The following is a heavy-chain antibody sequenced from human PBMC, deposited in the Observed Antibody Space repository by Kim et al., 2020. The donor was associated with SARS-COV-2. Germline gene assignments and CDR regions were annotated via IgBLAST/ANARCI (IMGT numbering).Heavy chain of an antibody. Sequence: SVKVSCKASGGTFSSYAISWVRQAPGQGLEWMGGIIPIFGTANYAQKFQGRVTITADESTSTAYMELSSLRSEDTAVYYCAREGMGSAAPSQFDYWGQGTLVTVSS. J-gene: IGHJ4*02. D-gene: IGHD3-10*01. CDR2: IIPIFGTA. CDR3: AREGMGSAAPSQFDY. CDR1: GGTFSSYA. V-gene: IGHV1-69*13.